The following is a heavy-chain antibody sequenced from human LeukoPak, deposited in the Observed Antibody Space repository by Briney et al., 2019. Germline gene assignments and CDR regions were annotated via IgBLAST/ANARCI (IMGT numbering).Heavy chain of an antibody. J-gene: IGHJ6*04. CDR3: AELGITMIGGV. D-gene: IGHD3-10*02. V-gene: IGHV3-48*04. Sequence: AGGSLRLSCAASGFTFSAYWMHWVRPAPGKGREWVSHISSSGSTIYYADSVKGRFTISRDNAKNSLYLQMNSLRAEDTAVYYCAELGITMIGGVWGKGTTVTVSS. CDR1: GFTFSAYW. CDR2: ISSSGSTI.